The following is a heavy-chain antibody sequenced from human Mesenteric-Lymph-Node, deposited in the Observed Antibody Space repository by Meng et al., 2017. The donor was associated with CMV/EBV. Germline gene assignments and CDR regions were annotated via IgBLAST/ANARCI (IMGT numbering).Heavy chain of an antibody. CDR1: GFTFSSYS. CDR3: AKISSG. J-gene: IGHJ4*02. D-gene: IGHD6-25*01. V-gene: IGHV3-21*01. CDR2: ISSSSTYI. Sequence: GESLKISCAASGFTFSSYSMNWVRQAPGKGLEWVSSISSSSTYIYYADSVRGRFTISRDNTKNSLYLLMNSLRAEDTAVYYCAKISSGWGQGTLVTVSS.